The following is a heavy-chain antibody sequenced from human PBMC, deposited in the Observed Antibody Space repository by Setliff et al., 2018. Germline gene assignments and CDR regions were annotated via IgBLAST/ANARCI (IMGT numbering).Heavy chain of an antibody. CDR3: ATGGGQYYDR. CDR1: GFTFSSYG. Sequence: PGGSLRLSCAASGFTFSSYGMHWVRQAPGKGLEWVSRVNSDGSSTIYADSVKGRFTISRDNAENTLYLQMNSLRPDDTALYYCATGGGQYYDRWGRGTLVTVSS. J-gene: IGHJ2*01. V-gene: IGHV3-74*01. CDR2: VNSDGSST. D-gene: IGHD3-16*01.